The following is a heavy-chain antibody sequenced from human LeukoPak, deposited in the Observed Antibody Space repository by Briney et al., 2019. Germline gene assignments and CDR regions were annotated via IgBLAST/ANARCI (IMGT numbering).Heavy chain of an antibody. D-gene: IGHD1-26*01. J-gene: IGHJ6*03. V-gene: IGHV4-39*07. Sequence: SETLSLTCSVSGGSISSRNYYWGWIRQPPGEGLEWIGSIYYTGSTFYNPSLKSRVTISVDTSKNQFSLKLSSVTAADTAVYYCARVRWELLYYYYYMDVWGKGTTVTVSS. CDR2: IYYTGST. CDR1: GGSISSRNYY. CDR3: ARVRWELLYYYYYMDV.